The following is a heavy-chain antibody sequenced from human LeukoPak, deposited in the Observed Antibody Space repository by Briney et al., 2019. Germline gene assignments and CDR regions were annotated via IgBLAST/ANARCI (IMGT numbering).Heavy chain of an antibody. D-gene: IGHD5-24*01. J-gene: IGHJ4*02. CDR2: IYTSGTT. V-gene: IGHV4-4*07. Sequence: PSETLSLTCTVSGFSISSYYWSWIRQPAGKELEWIGRIYTSGTTNYNPSLKSRVTMSIDTSKNQLSLKLTSVTAADTAVYYCAKVDGDYWGQGTLVTVSS. CDR1: GFSISSYY. CDR3: AKVDGDY.